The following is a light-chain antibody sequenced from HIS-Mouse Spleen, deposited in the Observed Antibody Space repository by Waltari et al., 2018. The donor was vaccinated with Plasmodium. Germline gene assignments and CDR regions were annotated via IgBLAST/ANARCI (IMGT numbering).Light chain of an antibody. Sequence: EIVMTQSPATLSVSPGERATLSCRASQSVSSNLAWYQPKPGQAPRLLIYGASTRATGIQARVSGSGSGTEFTLTISSLQSEDFAVYYCQQYNNWSFTFGPGTKVDIK. CDR2: GAS. V-gene: IGKV3-15*01. J-gene: IGKJ3*01. CDR1: QSVSSN. CDR3: QQYNNWSFT.